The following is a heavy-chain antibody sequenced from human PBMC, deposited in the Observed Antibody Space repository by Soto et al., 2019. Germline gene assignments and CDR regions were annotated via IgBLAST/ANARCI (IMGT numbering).Heavy chain of an antibody. CDR1: GYTFTNYP. Sequence: QVHLVQSGAEMKKPGASVKVSCKASGYTFTNYPIHWVRQAPGQRLEWMGLINAASGNTRYSQKFQDRLTIVRDTFASTAHMEVDSLRTDDTSVYFCARDKDDILNRYHQIAAFGFWGQGTLVTVSS. J-gene: IGHJ4*02. V-gene: IGHV1-3*01. CDR2: INAASGNT. D-gene: IGHD3-9*01. CDR3: ARDKDDILNRYHQIAAFGF.